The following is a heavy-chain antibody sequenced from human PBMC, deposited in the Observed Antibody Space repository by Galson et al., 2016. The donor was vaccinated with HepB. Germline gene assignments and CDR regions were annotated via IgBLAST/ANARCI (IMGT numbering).Heavy chain of an antibody. CDR1: GFTFNTYA. Sequence: SLRLSCAASGFTFNTYAMSWVRQAPGKGLEWDSTLSASVGATYYSDSVKGRFTISRDNSKNTLYLQMNSLRDEDMAVYYCAKGRTGTTGPVEYWGQGTLVTVSS. D-gene: IGHD1-1*01. V-gene: IGHV3-23*01. J-gene: IGHJ4*02. CDR2: LSASVGAT. CDR3: AKGRTGTTGPVEY.